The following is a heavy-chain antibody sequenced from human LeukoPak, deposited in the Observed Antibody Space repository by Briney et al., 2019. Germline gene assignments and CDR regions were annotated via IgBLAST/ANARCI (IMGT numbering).Heavy chain of an antibody. CDR1: GFTVSSNY. CDR2: IYSGGST. Sequence: GGSLRLSCAASGFTVSSNYMSWVRQAPGKGLEWVSVIYSGGSTYYADSVEGRFTISRDNSKNTLYLQMNSLRAEDTAVYYCARDQNGDYGYDYWGQGTLVTVSS. CDR3: ARDQNGDYGYDY. D-gene: IGHD4-17*01. V-gene: IGHV3-53*01. J-gene: IGHJ4*02.